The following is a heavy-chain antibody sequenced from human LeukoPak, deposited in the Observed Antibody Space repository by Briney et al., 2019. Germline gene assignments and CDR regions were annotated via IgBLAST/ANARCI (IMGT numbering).Heavy chain of an antibody. V-gene: IGHV1-18*01. CDR1: GYTFTYYG. CDR2: ISAYNGNT. J-gene: IGHJ4*02. CDR3: ASRPPIVT. D-gene: IGHD2-21*01. Sequence: ASVKVSCKASGYTFTYYGISWVRQAPGQGLEWMGWISAYNGNTNYAQKLQGRVTMSTDTSTSTAYMELSSLRSEDTAVYYCASRPPIVTWGQGTLVTVSS.